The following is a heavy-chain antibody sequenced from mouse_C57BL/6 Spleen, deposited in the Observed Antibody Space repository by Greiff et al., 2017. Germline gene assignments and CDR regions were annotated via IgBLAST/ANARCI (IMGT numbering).Heavy chain of an antibody. J-gene: IGHJ2*01. V-gene: IGHV3-6*01. CDR2: ISYDGSN. D-gene: IGHD1-1*02. CDR1: GYSITSGYY. CDR3: ARLGNYFDY. Sequence: EVKLMESGPGLVKPSQSLSLTCSVTGYSITSGYYWNWIRQFPGNKLEWMGYISYDGSNNYNPSLENRISITRDTSKNQFFLKLNSVTTEDTATYYCARLGNYFDYWGQGTTLTVSS.